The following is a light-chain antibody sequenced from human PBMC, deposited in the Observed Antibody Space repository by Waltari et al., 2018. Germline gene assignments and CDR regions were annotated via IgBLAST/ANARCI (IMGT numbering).Light chain of an antibody. J-gene: IGKJ3*01. V-gene: IGKV1-5*01. CDR3: QQYIGAPFT. Sequence: DIQMTQSPSSLSASVGDKVTITCQASQSINSWLAWYQQKPGKAPKPLIYKASSLESGVPSRVSGSGSETEFTLTISSLQPEDFATYYCQQYIGAPFTFGPGTKLDIK. CDR2: KAS. CDR1: QSINSW.